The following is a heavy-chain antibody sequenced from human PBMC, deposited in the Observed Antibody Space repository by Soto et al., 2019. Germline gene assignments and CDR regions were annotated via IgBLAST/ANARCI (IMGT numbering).Heavy chain of an antibody. CDR3: ARHPSQLELLDY. J-gene: IGHJ4*02. CDR2: IYYSGST. CDR1: GGSISSSSYY. Sequence: SETLSLTCTVSGGSISSSSYYWGWIRQPPGKGLEWIGSIYYSGSTYYNPSLKSRVTISVDTSKNQFSLKLSSVTAADTAVYYCARHPSQLELLDYWGQGTLVTVSS. V-gene: IGHV4-39*01. D-gene: IGHD1-7*01.